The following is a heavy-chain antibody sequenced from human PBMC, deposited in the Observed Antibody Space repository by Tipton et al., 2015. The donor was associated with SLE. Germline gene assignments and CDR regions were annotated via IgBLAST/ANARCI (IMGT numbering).Heavy chain of an antibody. CDR3: ARAYSSRSAFDI. V-gene: IGHV4-39*01. CDR1: GGSISSSSYY. J-gene: IGHJ3*02. Sequence: TLSLTCTVSGGSISSSSYYWGWIRQPPGKGLEWIGSIYYSGSTYYNPSLTSRVTISVDTSKNQFSLKLSSVTAADTAVYYCARAYSSRSAFDIWGQGTMVTVSS. CDR2: IYYSGST. D-gene: IGHD6-13*01.